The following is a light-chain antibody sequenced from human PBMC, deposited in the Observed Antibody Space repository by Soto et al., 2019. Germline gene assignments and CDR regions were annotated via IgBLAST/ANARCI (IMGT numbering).Light chain of an antibody. CDR2: KAS. Sequence: DIQMTQSPSTLSGSVGDRVTITCRASQTISSWLAWYQQKPGKAPKLLIYKASTLKSGVPSRFSGSGSGTEFTLTISSLQPDDFATYDCQHYNSYSEAFGQGTKVYLK. CDR3: QHYNSYSEA. CDR1: QTISSW. J-gene: IGKJ1*01. V-gene: IGKV1-5*03.